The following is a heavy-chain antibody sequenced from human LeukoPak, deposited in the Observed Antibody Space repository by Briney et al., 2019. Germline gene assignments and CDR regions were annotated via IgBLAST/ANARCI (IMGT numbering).Heavy chain of an antibody. CDR3: ARSTIFGVVIAPDYYYGMDV. Sequence: SVKVSCKASGGTFSRYAINWVRQAPGQGLEWMGGIIPIFGTANYAQKFQGRVTITADESTSTAYMELSSLRSEDTAVYYCARSTIFGVVIAPDYYYGMDVWGQGTTVTVSS. V-gene: IGHV1-69*13. J-gene: IGHJ6*02. D-gene: IGHD3-3*01. CDR2: IIPIFGTA. CDR1: GGTFSRYA.